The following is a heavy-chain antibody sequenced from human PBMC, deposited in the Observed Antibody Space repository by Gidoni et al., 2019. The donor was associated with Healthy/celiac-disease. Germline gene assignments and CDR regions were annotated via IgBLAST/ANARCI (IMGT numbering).Heavy chain of an antibody. CDR2: IYYSGST. D-gene: IGHD1-7*01. V-gene: IGHV4-59*01. J-gene: IGHJ3*02. CDR3: ARGDWNFGAFDI. Sequence: QVQLQESGPGLVKPSETLSLTCTVSGGSISSYYWSWIRQPPGKGLEWIGYIYYSGSTNYNPSLKSRVTISVDTSKNQFSLKLSSVTAADTAVYYCARGDWNFGAFDIWGQGTMVTVSS. CDR1: GGSISSYY.